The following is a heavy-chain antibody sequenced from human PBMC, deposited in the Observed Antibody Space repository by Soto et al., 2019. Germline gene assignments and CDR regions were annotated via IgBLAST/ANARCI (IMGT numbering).Heavy chain of an antibody. CDR2: ISGSGGGA. D-gene: IGHD3-9*01. V-gene: IGHV3-23*01. J-gene: IGHJ4*02. CDR1: GFTFSNYA. CDR3: AKEEVLRYFDWLVVGYFDY. Sequence: GGSLRLSCAASGFTFSNYAMNWVRQPPGKGLEWVSTISGSGGGAYYADSVKGRFTISRDNSKNTLYLQMNSLRGEDTAVYYCAKEEVLRYFDWLVVGYFDYWGEGTLVTVSS.